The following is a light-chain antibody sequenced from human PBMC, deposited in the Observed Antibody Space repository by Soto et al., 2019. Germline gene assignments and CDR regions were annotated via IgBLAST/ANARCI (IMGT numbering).Light chain of an antibody. J-gene: IGKJ4*01. Sequence: DIVMTQSPDSLAVSLGERATINCRSSQSVLYSSNNKNYLAWYQQKPGQPPKLLIYWASTRESGVPDRFSGSGSGTDFTLTISSLQAEDVAVYYCQQYYSTVLTFGGGTRWIS. CDR1: QSVLYSSNNKNY. CDR3: QQYYSTVLT. V-gene: IGKV4-1*01. CDR2: WAS.